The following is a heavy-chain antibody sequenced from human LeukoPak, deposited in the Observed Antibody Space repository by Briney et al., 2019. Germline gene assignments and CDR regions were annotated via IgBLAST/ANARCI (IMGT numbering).Heavy chain of an antibody. CDR3: GKTTVGYSSGQKPAWPVDY. CDR1: GFTFGSHA. Sequence: PGGSLRLSCEASGFTFGSHAMYWVRQPPGKGLEWVAGIFGSGGSPHYADSVKGRFTISRDNSRNTVYLQINSLRVEDTAVYYCGKTTVGYSSGQKPAWPVDYWGQGTLVTVSS. D-gene: IGHD5-18*01. CDR2: IFGSGGSP. V-gene: IGHV3-23*01. J-gene: IGHJ4*02.